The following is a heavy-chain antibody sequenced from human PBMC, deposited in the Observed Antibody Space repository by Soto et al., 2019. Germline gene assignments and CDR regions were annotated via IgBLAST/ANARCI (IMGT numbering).Heavy chain of an antibody. V-gene: IGHV3-15*01. CDR3: TTGRRDYYGNSYMDL. J-gene: IGHJ6*03. CDR1: GYAFEVAW. CDR2: IKSKPDGGTT. Sequence: EMHLGESGGGLVKPGGSLRLSCAVSGYAFEVAWMNWVRQAPGKGLEWVGRIKSKPDGGTTEYAAPVEGRFTISRDDSTSTLYLQMNSLRTEDTAVYYCTTGRRDYYGNSYMDLWGKGTTVTVSS. D-gene: IGHD3-22*01.